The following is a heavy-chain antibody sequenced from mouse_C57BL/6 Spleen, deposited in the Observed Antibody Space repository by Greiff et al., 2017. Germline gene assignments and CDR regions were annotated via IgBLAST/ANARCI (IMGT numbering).Heavy chain of an antibody. CDR1: GYTFTDYE. J-gene: IGHJ3*01. V-gene: IGHV1-15*01. CDR3: TREHRLRRFAY. CDR2: IDPETGGT. D-gene: IGHD3-2*02. Sequence: VQLQQSGAELVRPGASVTLSCKASGYTFTDYEMHWVKQTPVHGLEWIGAIDPETGGTAYNQKFKGEAILTADKSSSTAYMELRSLTSEDSAVYYCTREHRLRRFAYWGQGTLVTVSA.